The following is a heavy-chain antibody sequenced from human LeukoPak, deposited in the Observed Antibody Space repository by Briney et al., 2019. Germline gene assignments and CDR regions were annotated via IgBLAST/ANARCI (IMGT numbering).Heavy chain of an antibody. J-gene: IGHJ4*02. Sequence: GGSLRLSCAVSGIIVSSHHMNWVRQATGKGLEWVSVVYVNYYSGGGPYYADSVKGRFTTSSDSSKNTLYLQMNSLRVEDTAVYYCARDVSGDGFGSFDHWGRGILVTVSS. D-gene: IGHD5-24*01. CDR2: VYVNYYSGGGP. CDR3: ARDVSGDGFGSFDH. V-gene: IGHV3-66*01. CDR1: GIIVSSHH.